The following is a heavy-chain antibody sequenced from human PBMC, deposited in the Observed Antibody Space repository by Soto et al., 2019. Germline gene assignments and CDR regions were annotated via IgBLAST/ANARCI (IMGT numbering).Heavy chain of an antibody. Sequence: QVQLVQSGAEVKKPGSSVKVSCKVSGGIFRSSFVISWVRQAPGQGLEWMGGIVPIIGTGKSVEKFQGRASISADDSTCMAYMEVSSQTTEVTAVYFCARHREAETAFYYAVGVLGQWTAVTV. J-gene: IGHJ6*02. V-gene: IGHV1-69*01. D-gene: IGHD2-21*02. CDR2: IVPIIGTG. CDR3: ARHREAETAFYYAVGV. CDR1: GGIFRSSFV.